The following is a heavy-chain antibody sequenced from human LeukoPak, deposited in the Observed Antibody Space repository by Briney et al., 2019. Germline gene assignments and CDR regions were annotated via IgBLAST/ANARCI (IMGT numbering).Heavy chain of an antibody. D-gene: IGHD5-18*01. J-gene: IGHJ1*01. Sequence: SVKVSCKASGGTFSSYAISWVRQAPGQGLEWMGGIIPIFSTANYAQKFQGRVTITADESTSTAYMELSSLRSEDTAVYYCARTRGGYSYGYPGYFQHWGQGTLVTVSS. CDR1: GGTFSSYA. CDR2: IIPIFSTA. V-gene: IGHV1-69*13. CDR3: ARTRGGYSYGYPGYFQH.